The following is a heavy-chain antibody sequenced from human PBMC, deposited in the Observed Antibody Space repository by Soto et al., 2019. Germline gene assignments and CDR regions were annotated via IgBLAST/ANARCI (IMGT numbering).Heavy chain of an antibody. CDR1: GFTFSSYA. V-gene: IGHV3-23*01. CDR2: ISGSGGST. Sequence: GGSLRLSCAASGFTFSSYAMSWFRQAPGKGLEWVSAISGSGGSTYYADSVKGRFTISRDNSKNTLYLQMNSLRAEDTAVYYCAKAHSYFDWLLQASDYWGQGTLVTVSS. CDR3: AKAHSYFDWLLQASDY. D-gene: IGHD3-9*01. J-gene: IGHJ4*02.